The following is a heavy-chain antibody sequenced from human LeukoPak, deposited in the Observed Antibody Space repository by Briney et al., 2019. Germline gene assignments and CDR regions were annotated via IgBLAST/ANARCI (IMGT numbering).Heavy chain of an antibody. D-gene: IGHD3-22*01. J-gene: IGHJ4*02. Sequence: SVKVSCKASGGTFSSYTISWVRQAPGQGLEWMGRIIPILGIANYAQKFQGRVTITADKSTSTAYMELSSLRSEDTAVYYCARESGTYYYDSSGYYGYWGQGTLVTVSS. CDR3: ARESGTYYYDSSGYYGY. V-gene: IGHV1-69*04. CDR1: GGTFSSYT. CDR2: IIPILGIA.